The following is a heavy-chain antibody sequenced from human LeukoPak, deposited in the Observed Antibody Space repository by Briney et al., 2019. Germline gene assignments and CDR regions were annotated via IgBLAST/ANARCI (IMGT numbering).Heavy chain of an antibody. CDR3: AKDEGIAVAGQQVDY. V-gene: IGHV3-23*01. Sequence: GGSLRLSCAASGFTFSNYGMNWVRQAPGKGLEWVSALSSSGGSTYYADSVKGRFTISRDNSKNTLYLQMNSLRAEDTAVYYCAKDEGIAVAGQQVDYWGQGTLVTVSS. D-gene: IGHD6-19*01. CDR2: LSSSGGST. CDR1: GFTFSNYG. J-gene: IGHJ4*02.